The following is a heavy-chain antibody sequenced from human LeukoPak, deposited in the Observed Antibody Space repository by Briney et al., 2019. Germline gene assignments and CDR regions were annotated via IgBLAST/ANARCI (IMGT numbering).Heavy chain of an antibody. V-gene: IGHV3-72*01. J-gene: IGHJ4*02. CDR2: IRNKANRYTT. Sequence: GGSLRLSCAASGFTFSDHHMDWVRQAPGEGLEWVARIRNKANRYTTEYAAPVKGRFTISRDDSENSLYLQMNSLRDEDTAVYYCAKHRFESGGYHSTDWGQGTLVTVSS. CDR1: GFTFSDHH. CDR3: AKHRFESGGYHSTD. D-gene: IGHD3-22*01.